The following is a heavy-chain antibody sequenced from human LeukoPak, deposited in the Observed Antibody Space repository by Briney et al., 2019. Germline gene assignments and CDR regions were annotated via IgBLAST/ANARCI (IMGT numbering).Heavy chain of an antibody. V-gene: IGHV4-39*01. D-gene: IGHD3-10*01. CDR1: VGSISSSSYY. CDR2: IYYSGST. CDR3: ARPKRLYGSGSCFDP. J-gene: IGHJ5*02. Sequence: PSETLSLTCTLSVGSISSSSYYWGWIRQPPGKGLEWIGSIYYSGSTYYNPSLKSRVTISVDTSKNQFSLKLSSVTAADTAVYYCARPKRLYGSGSCFDPWGQGTLVTVSS.